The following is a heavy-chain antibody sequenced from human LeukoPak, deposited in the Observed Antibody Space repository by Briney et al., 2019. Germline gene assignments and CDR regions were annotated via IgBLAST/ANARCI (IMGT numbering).Heavy chain of an antibody. CDR3: ARGNWNYASFWFDP. J-gene: IGHJ5*02. V-gene: IGHV4-59*01. Sequence: SETLSLTCTFSGGSISSYYWSWIRQPPGKGLEWIGYISYSGSTNYNPSLKSRVSISVETSKNQFSLKLSSVTAADTAVYYCARGNWNYASFWFDPWGQGTLVTVSS. CDR2: ISYSGST. D-gene: IGHD1-7*01. CDR1: GGSISSYY.